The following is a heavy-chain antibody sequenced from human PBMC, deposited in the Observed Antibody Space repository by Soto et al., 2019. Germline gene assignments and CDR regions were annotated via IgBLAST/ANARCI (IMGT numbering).Heavy chain of an antibody. CDR1: GYTFTGYY. CDR2: INPNSGGT. V-gene: IGHV1-2*04. J-gene: IGHJ6*02. D-gene: IGHD3-16*02. CDR3: ARSGARLRSGELSRPGGMDV. Sequence: ASVKVSCKVSGYTFTGYYMHWVRQAPGQGLEWMGWINPNSGGTNYAQKFQGWVTMTRDTSISTAYMELSRLRSDDTAVYYCARSGARLRSGELSRPGGMDVWGQGTRFTASS.